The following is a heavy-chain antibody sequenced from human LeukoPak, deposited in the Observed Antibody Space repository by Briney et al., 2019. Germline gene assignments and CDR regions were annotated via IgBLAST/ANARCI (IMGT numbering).Heavy chain of an antibody. CDR3: AKDQVRLVRGVTGSFDV. CDR2: ISGGST. CDR1: GFTVSSNE. V-gene: IGHV3-38-3*01. J-gene: IGHJ6*04. D-gene: IGHD3-10*01. Sequence: GGSLRLSCAASGFTVSSNEMSWVRQAPGKGLEWVSSISGGSTYYADSRKGRFTISRDNSKNTLHLQMNSLRAEDTAVYYCAKDQVRLVRGVTGSFDVWGKGTTVTISS.